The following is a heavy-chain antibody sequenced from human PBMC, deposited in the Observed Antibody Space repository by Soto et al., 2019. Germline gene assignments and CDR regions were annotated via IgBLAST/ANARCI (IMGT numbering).Heavy chain of an antibody. CDR1: GFTFSSFN. V-gene: IGHV3-21*01. CDR2: ISGTTKYI. CDR3: ARSVLFRGLNRVFDI. Sequence: PGGSLRLSCSASGFTFSSFNMHWVRQAPGKGLEWVSSISGTTKYIYYGDSVKGRFTISRDNAENSMFLQMNSLRVEDTAVYYCARSVLFRGLNRVFDIWGQVTLVTVSS. D-gene: IGHD3-10*01. J-gene: IGHJ4*03.